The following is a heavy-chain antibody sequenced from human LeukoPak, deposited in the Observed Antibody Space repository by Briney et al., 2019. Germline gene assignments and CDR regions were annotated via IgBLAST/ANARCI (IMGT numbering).Heavy chain of an antibody. V-gene: IGHV1-24*01. CDR3: ARGDSDSWYPLHY. CDR2: FDPEDGET. J-gene: IGHJ4*02. CDR1: GYALTELS. Sequence: GASVKVSCKVSGYALTELSMHWVRQAPGKGLEWMGGFDPEDGETIYAQKFQGRVTMTRDTSTSTVYMELSSLRSEDTAVYYCARGDSDSWYPLHYWGQGTLVTVSS. D-gene: IGHD6-13*01.